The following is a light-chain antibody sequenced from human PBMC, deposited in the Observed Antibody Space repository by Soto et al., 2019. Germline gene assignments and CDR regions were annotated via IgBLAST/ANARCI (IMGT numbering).Light chain of an antibody. V-gene: IGLV2-14*01. CDR1: GSDVGGYDY. J-gene: IGLJ3*02. Sequence: QSVLTQPASVSGSLGQSITISCTGTGSDVGGYDYVSWYQHLPGRAPKLMIYQVSHRPSGVSNRFSGSKSGNTASLTISGLQPEDETDYFCSSYTPWSTLVFGGGTKLTVL. CDR3: SSYTPWSTLV. CDR2: QVS.